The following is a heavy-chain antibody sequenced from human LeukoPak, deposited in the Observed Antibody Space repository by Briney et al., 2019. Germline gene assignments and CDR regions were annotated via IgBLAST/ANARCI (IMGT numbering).Heavy chain of an antibody. CDR2: IGSGGGGA. V-gene: IGHV3-23*01. CDR3: AKYIVPPATRTFDS. J-gene: IGHJ4*02. D-gene: IGHD5-12*01. CDR1: GFTFSAYA. Sequence: GSLRLSCAASGFTFSAYAMTWIRQAPGKGLEWVSSIGSGGGGANYIQSVRRRLVISRDNSKKTLYLQMSSLRADDTAVYYCAKYIVPPATRTFDSWGQGTLVTVSS.